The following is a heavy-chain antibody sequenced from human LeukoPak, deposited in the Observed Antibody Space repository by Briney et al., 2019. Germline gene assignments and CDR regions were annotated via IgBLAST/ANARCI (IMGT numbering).Heavy chain of an antibody. CDR2: IYYSGST. Sequence: PSETLSLTCTVSGGSISSYYWSWIRQPPGKGLEWIGYIYYSGSTNYNPSLKSRVTISVDTSKNQFSLKLSSVTAADTAVYYCARGYYYGSGSYLPAPYYGMDVWGQGTTVTVSS. J-gene: IGHJ6*02. CDR1: GGSISSYY. D-gene: IGHD3-10*01. V-gene: IGHV4-59*12. CDR3: ARGYYYGSGSYLPAPYYGMDV.